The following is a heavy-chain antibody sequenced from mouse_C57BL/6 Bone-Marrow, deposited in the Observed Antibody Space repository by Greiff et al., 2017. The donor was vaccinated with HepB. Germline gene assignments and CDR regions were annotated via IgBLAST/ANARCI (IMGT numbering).Heavy chain of an antibody. CDR2: IYPGNSDT. CDR3: TRGGKGVDY. J-gene: IGHJ2*01. CDR1: GYTFTSYW. Sequence: VQLQQSGTVLARPGASVKMSCKTSGYTFTSYWMHWVKQRPGQGLEWIGAIYPGNSDTSYNQKFKGKAKLTAVTSASTAYMELSSLTNEDSAVYYGTRGGKGVDYWGQGTTLTVSS. V-gene: IGHV1-5*01.